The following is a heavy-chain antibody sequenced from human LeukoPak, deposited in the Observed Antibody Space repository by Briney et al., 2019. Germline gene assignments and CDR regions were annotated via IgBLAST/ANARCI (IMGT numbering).Heavy chain of an antibody. V-gene: IGHV3-30*02. CDR3: AKVGYGSGSSFDY. J-gene: IGHJ4*02. CDR1: GFTFSSYG. D-gene: IGHD3-10*01. CDR2: IRYDGSNK. Sequence: GGSLRLSCAASGFTFSSYGMHWVRQAPGNGLEWVAFIRYDGSNKYYADSVKGRFTISRDNSKNTLYLQMNSLRAEDTAVYYCAKVGYGSGSSFDYWGQGTLVTVSS.